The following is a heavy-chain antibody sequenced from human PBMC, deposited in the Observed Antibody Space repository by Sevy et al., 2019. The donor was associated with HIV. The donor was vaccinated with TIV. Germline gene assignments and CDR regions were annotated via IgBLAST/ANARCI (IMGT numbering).Heavy chain of an antibody. V-gene: IGHV4-39*01. D-gene: IGHD4-17*01. J-gene: IGHJ4*02. CDR1: GGSISSSSYD. CDR3: ARHSHGDYFPGSGGVDY. Sequence: SETLSLTCTVSGGSISSSSYDWGWIRQPPGKGLEWIGSINYSGSTYHNPSLKSRVTISVDTSKKQFSLNLSSVTAADTAVYYCARHSHGDYFPGSGGVDYWGQGTLVTVSS. CDR2: INYSGST.